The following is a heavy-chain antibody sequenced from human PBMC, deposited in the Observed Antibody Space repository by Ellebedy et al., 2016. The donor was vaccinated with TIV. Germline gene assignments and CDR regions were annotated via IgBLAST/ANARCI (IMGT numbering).Heavy chain of an antibody. V-gene: IGHV3-23*01. CDR2: ITGNGGST. CDR3: AREVWFSFDI. Sequence: GESLKISXAASGFTFSSYAMSWVRQAPGKGLEWVSAITGNGGSTYYADSVKGRFTISRDNSKNTLYLQMSSLKVEDTAVYYCAREVWFSFDIWGQGTVVTVSS. J-gene: IGHJ3*02. D-gene: IGHD3-9*01. CDR1: GFTFSSYA.